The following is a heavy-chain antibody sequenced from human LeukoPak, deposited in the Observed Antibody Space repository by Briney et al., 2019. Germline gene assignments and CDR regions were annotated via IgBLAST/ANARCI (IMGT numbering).Heavy chain of an antibody. CDR2: VYYSGST. V-gene: IGHV4-59*12. CDR1: GGSISSYY. J-gene: IGHJ4*02. D-gene: IGHD6-13*01. CDR3: ARDRGSSDTFDY. Sequence: PSETLSLTCTVSGGSISSYYWSWIRQPPGKGLEWIGYVYYSGSTDYNPSLKSRVTISVDKSKNQFSLKLSSVTAADTAAYYCARDRGSSDTFDYWGQGTLVTVSS.